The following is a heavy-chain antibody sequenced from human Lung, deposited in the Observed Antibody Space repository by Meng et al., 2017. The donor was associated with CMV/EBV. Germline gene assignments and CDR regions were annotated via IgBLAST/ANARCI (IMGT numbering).Heavy chain of an antibody. J-gene: IGHJ4*02. V-gene: IGHV4-39*01. Sequence: SXTXSLXXTVSGGSISSSSYYWGWIRQPPGKGLEWIGSIYYSGSTYYNPFLKSRVTISVDTSKNQFSLKLSSVTAADTAVYYCARLSNFWSGYPDLFDYXGQGXLLTVSS. D-gene: IGHD3-3*01. CDR1: GGSISSSSYY. CDR2: IYYSGST. CDR3: ARLSNFWSGYPDLFDY.